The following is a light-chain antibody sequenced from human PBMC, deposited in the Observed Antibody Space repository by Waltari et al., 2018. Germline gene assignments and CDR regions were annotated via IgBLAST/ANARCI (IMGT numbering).Light chain of an antibody. CDR3: QSFDNMLSGGVV. CDR2: GNN. V-gene: IGLV1-40*01. CDR1: TSNIGAGHD. J-gene: IGLJ2*01. Sequence: QSVLTQPPSVSGTPGQRVTIPCSGSTSNIGAGHDVHWYPHLPGTAPKLLIYGNNNRPSGVPDRFSGSKSGTSASLAITGLQADDEADYFCQSFDNMLSGGVVFGGGTKLAVL.